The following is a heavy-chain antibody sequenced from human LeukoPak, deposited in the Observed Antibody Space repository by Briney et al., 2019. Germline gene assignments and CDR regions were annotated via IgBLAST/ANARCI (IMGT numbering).Heavy chain of an antibody. CDR3: ARSGYCSSTSCKHENWFDP. V-gene: IGHV4-34*01. CDR1: GGSFSGYY. J-gene: IGHJ5*02. Sequence: PSETLSLTCAVYGGSFSGYYWSWIRQPPGKGLEWIGEINHSGSTNYNPSLKSRVTISVDTSKNQFSLKLSSVTAADTAVYYCARSGYCSSTSCKHENWFDPWGQGTLVTVSS. CDR2: INHSGST. D-gene: IGHD2-2*03.